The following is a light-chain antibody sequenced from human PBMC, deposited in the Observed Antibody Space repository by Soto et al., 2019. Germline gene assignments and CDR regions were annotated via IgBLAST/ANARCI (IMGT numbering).Light chain of an antibody. CDR2: AAS. CDR3: QQSYSSLWT. CDR1: QSISRY. Sequence: DIKVTQSPSALSANVGDRVTITCRANQSISRYLNWYQQRPGRPPSLLIFAASSLQSGVPSRFTGSGSGTEFTLTISGLQPDDLATYYCQQSYSSLWTFGPGTKVDI. J-gene: IGKJ1*01. V-gene: IGKV1-39*01.